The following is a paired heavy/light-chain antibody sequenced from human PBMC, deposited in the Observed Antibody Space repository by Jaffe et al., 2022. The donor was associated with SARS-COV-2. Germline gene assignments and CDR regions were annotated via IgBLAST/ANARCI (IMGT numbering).Light chain of an antibody. J-gene: IGLJ2*01. CDR2: EVS. CDR1: SSDIGDYNY. V-gene: IGLV2-14*01. CDR3: SSYTSSRFVV. Sequence: QSALTQPASVSGSPGQSITISCTGTSSDIGDYNYVSWYEQHPGKAPKLMIYEVSNRPSGVSNRFSGSKSGNTASLTISGLQAEDEADYYCSSYTSSRFVVFGGGTRLTVL.
Heavy chain of an antibody. J-gene: IGHJ6*02. V-gene: IGHV3-23*01. D-gene: IGHD5-12*01. CDR1: GFTFSNYA. CDR2: ISGNGATT. CDR3: AKPNRANSYYFYAMDV. Sequence: EVHLLESGGGLVQPGGSLRLSCAASGFTFSNYAMSWVRQAPGKGLEWVSAISGNGATTYYADSLKGRLTISRDNSKNTLYLQMNSLRAEDTAVYYCAKPNRANSYYFYAMDVWGQGTTVTVSS.